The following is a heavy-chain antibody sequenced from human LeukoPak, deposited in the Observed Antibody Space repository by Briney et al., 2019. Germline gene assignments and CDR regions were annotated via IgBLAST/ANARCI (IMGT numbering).Heavy chain of an antibody. J-gene: IGHJ5*02. CDR3: ARELHSWFDP. V-gene: IGHV1-69*05. Sequence: GASVKVSCKASGGTFSSYAISWVGQAPGQGLEWMGGIIPIFGTANYAQKFQGRVTITRDESTSTAYMELSSLRSEDTAVYYCARELHSWFDPWGQGTLVTVSS. CDR1: GGTFSSYA. CDR2: IIPIFGTA.